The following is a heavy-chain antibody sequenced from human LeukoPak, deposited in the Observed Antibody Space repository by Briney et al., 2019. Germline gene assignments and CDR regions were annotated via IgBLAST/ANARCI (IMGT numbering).Heavy chain of an antibody. CDR1: GFTFSTYG. D-gene: IGHD6-19*01. J-gene: IGHJ5*02. Sequence: HPGGSLRLSCAASGFTFSTYGMSWVRQAPGKGLEWVSAISGSGYSTFYADSVKGRFTISRDNSKNTLYLQMNSLRAEDTAVYYCAKVAVAAVRDWLDPWGQGTLVTVSS. CDR2: ISGSGYST. CDR3: AKVAVAAVRDWLDP. V-gene: IGHV3-23*01.